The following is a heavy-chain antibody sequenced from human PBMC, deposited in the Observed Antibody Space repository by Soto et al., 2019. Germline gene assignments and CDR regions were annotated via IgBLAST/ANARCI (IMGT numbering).Heavy chain of an antibody. J-gene: IGHJ6*02. Sequence: GESLKISCKGSGYSFTSYWIGWVRQMPGKGLEWMRIIYPGDSDTRYSPSFQGQVTISADKSISTAYLQWSSLKASDTAMYYCARSHSSGSHPLYGMDVWGQGTTVTVSS. V-gene: IGHV5-51*01. CDR3: ARSHSSGSHPLYGMDV. CDR1: GYSFTSYW. CDR2: IYPGDSDT. D-gene: IGHD6-19*01.